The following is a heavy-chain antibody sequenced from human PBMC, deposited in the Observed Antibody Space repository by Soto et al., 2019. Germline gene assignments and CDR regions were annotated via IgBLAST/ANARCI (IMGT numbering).Heavy chain of an antibody. Sequence: QVQLVESGGGVVQPGRSLRLSCAASGFTFSSYGMHWVRQAPGKGLEWVAVISYDGNVAYYADSVRGRFTISRDNSKNTLYLQMNRLRTEDTAIYYCAKEGPITNWYFDYWGQGTLVTVSS. CDR2: ISYDGNVA. V-gene: IGHV3-30*18. D-gene: IGHD1-1*01. J-gene: IGHJ4*02. CDR3: AKEGPITNWYFDY. CDR1: GFTFSSYG.